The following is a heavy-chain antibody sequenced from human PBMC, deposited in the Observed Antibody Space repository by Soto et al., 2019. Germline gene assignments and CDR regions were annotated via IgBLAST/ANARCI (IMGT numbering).Heavy chain of an antibody. J-gene: IGHJ6*02. D-gene: IGHD1-26*01. CDR2: INPNSGGT. CDR3: ARDLGSGYYQYYGMDV. Sequence: ASVKVSCKASGYTFTGYYMDWVRHAPGQGLEWMGWINPNSGGTNYAQKFQGRVTMTRDTSISTAYMELSRLRSDDTAVYHSARDLGSGYYQYYGMDVWGQGTTVTVS. V-gene: IGHV1-2*02. CDR1: GYTFTGYY.